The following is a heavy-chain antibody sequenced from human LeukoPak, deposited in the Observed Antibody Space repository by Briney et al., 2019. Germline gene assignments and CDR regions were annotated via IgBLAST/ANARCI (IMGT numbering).Heavy chain of an antibody. CDR1: GGSISSYY. V-gene: IGHV4-4*07. CDR2: IYTSGST. CDR3: ARDLLDYYDSSGYPD. Sequence: SETLSLTCTVSGGSISSYYWSWIRQPAGKGLEWIGRIYTSGSTNYNPSLKSRVTMSVDTSKNQFSPKLSSVTAADTAVYYCARDLLDYYDSSGYPDWGQGTLVTVSS. D-gene: IGHD3-22*01. J-gene: IGHJ4*02.